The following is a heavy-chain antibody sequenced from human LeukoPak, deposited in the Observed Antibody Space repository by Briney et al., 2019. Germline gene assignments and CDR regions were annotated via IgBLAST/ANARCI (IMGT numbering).Heavy chain of an antibody. CDR3: ARDRLYSSSWEHPFDY. D-gene: IGHD6-13*01. J-gene: IGHJ4*02. V-gene: IGHV1-69*04. CDR2: IIPILGIA. Sequence: SVKVSCKASGGTFSSYAISWVRQAPGQGLEWMGRIIPILGIANYAQKFQGRVTITADKSTSTAYMELSSLRSEDTAVYYCARDRLYSSSWEHPFDYWGQGTLVTVSS. CDR1: GGTFSSYA.